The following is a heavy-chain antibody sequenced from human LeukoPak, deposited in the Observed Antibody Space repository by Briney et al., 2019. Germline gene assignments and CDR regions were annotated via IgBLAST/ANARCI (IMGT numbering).Heavy chain of an antibody. CDR2: IWYDGSNK. CDR1: GFTFSSYA. CDR3: VKTMVTFGGLIRTDAFDV. V-gene: IGHV3-33*08. Sequence: GGSLRLSCAASGFTFSSYAMSWVRQAPGKGLEWVAVIWYDGSNKYYADSVKGRFTISRDSSKNTLYLQMNSLRSEDTAVYYCVKTMVTFGGLIRTDAFDVWGQGAMVTVSS. J-gene: IGHJ3*01. D-gene: IGHD3-16*01.